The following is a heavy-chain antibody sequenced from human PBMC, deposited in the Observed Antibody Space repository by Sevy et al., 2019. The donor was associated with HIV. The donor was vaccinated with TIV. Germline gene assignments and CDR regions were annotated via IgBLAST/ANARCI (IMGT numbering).Heavy chain of an antibody. J-gene: IGHJ3*02. V-gene: IGHV3-23*01. CDR2: ISRSGGRT. Sequence: GGFLRLSCAASGFTFSSYGMSWVRQAPGKGLEWVSAISRSGGRTYYADSVKGRFTISRDNSKNTLYLQMNSLRAEDTAVHHCAKEGLRPYDSSSYYAGPDAFHIWGQGIMVTVSS. CDR1: GFTFSSYG. D-gene: IGHD3-22*01. CDR3: AKEGLRPYDSSSYYAGPDAFHI.